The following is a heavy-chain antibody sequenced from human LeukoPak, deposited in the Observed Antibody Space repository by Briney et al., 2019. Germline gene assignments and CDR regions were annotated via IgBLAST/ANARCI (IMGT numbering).Heavy chain of an antibody. D-gene: IGHD4-17*01. V-gene: IGHV3-53*01. Sequence: GGSLRLSCAASGFTASSNYMSWVRQAPGQGLEWVSVIYSGGSTYYADSVKGRFTISRDISKNTVYLQMNSLRAEDTAVYYCARTYGDYVYILGYWGQGTLVTVSS. CDR1: GFTASSNY. CDR2: IYSGGST. J-gene: IGHJ4*02. CDR3: ARTYGDYVYILGY.